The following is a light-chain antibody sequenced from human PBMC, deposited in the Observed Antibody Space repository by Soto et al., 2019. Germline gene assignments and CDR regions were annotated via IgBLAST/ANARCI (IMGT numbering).Light chain of an antibody. Sequence: QSVLTQPPSVSATPGQKVTISCSGSSSNIGNNYVSWYQQLPGTAPKLLIYDNNKRPSGIPDRFSDSKSGTSATLAITGLQTGDEADYYCGTWDSSLSAYVFGTGTMV. CDR1: SSNIGNNY. J-gene: IGLJ1*01. V-gene: IGLV1-51*01. CDR3: GTWDSSLSAYV. CDR2: DNN.